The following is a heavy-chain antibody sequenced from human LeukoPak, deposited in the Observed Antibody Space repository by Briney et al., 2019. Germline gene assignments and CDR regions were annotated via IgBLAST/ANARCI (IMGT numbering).Heavy chain of an antibody. J-gene: IGHJ4*02. Sequence: GGSLRLSCAASGFTFNTYSMSWVRQAPGKGLEWEATIKYDGIQKYYVASVKGRFTISRDDAKNSLYLQMNSLRGEDTGIYFCATGGALNGWFAYWGQGALVTVSS. CDR2: IKYDGIQK. V-gene: IGHV3-7*01. CDR1: GFTFNTYS. CDR3: ATGGALNGWFAY. D-gene: IGHD1-1*01.